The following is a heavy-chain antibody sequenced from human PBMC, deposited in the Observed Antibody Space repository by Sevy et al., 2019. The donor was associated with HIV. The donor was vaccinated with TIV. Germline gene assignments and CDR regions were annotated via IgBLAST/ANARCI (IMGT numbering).Heavy chain of an antibody. CDR1: GFTFSSYA. D-gene: IGHD6-19*01. Sequence: GGSLRLSCAASGFTFSSYAMHWVRQAPGKGLEWVAVISYDGSNKYYADSVKGRFTISRDKSKNTLYLQMNSLRAEDTAVYYCARDFIPSYLHAVAGTFSYWGQGTLVTVSS. J-gene: IGHJ4*02. CDR2: ISYDGSNK. V-gene: IGHV3-30-3*01. CDR3: ARDFIPSYLHAVAGTFSY.